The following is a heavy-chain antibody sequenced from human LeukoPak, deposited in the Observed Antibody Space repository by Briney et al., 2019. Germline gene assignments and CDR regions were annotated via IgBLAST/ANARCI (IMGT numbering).Heavy chain of an antibody. J-gene: IGHJ3*02. D-gene: IGHD3-22*01. CDR2: IYYSGST. V-gene: IGHV4-39*01. CDR3: ARHGGITMIEDAFDI. CDR1: GGSISSSSYC. Sequence: SETLSLTCTVSGGSISSSSYCWGWLRQPPGKGREWIGSIYYSGSTYYNPSLKSRVTISVDTSKTQFSLKLSSVTAADTAVYYCARHGGITMIEDAFDIWGQGKLVTVSS.